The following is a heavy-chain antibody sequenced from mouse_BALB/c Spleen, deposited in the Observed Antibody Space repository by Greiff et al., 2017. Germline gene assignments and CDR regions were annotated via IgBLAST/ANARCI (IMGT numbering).Heavy chain of an antibody. J-gene: IGHJ1*01. CDR1: GFNIKDTY. V-gene: IGHV14-3*02. D-gene: IGHD1-1*01. CDR2: IDPANGNT. Sequence: VQLKESGAELVKPGASVKLSCTASGFNIKDTYMHWVKQRPEQGLEWIGRIDPANGNTKYDPKFQGKATITADTSSNTAYLQLSSLTSEDTAVYYCARSNYGSRDWYFDVWGAGTTVTVSS. CDR3: ARSNYGSRDWYFDV.